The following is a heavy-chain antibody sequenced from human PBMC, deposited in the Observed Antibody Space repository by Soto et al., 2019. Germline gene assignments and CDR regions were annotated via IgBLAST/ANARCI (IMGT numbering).Heavy chain of an antibody. V-gene: IGHV4-39*01. CDR2: IYYSGST. Sequence: PLETLSLTCTVSGGSISSGGYYWTWIRQHPGKGLEWIGSIYYSGSTYYNPSLKSRVTISVDTSKNQFSLKLSSVTAADTAVYYCASPKIAFYNWFDPWGQGTLVTVSS. D-gene: IGHD3-3*02. CDR1: GGSISSGGYY. CDR3: ASPKIAFYNWFDP. J-gene: IGHJ5*02.